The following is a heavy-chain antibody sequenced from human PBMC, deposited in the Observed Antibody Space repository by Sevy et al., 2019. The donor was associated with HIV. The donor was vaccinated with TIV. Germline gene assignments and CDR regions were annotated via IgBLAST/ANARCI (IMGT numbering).Heavy chain of an antibody. CDR1: GFTFSSYA. J-gene: IGHJ4*02. Sequence: GGSLRLSCAVSGFTFSSYAIHWVRQPPGKGLERVAVISYDGSKKYYADSVKGRFTISRDNSKNTLYLQMNSLRAEDTAVYSCARDGGDTAMVRGFDYWGQGTLVTVSS. CDR3: ARDGGDTAMVRGFDY. V-gene: IGHV3-30-3*01. CDR2: ISYDGSKK. D-gene: IGHD5-18*01.